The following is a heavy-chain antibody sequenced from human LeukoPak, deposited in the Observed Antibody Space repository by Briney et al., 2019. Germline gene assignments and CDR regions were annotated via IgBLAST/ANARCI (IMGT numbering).Heavy chain of an antibody. CDR1: GFTFSSYS. J-gene: IGHJ4*02. CDR2: ISSSSSYI. V-gene: IGHV3-21*01. D-gene: IGHD4-17*01. CDR3: ARLTTVTTMADY. Sequence: GGSLRLSCAASGFTFSSYSMNWVRQAPGKGLEWVSSISSSSSYIYYADSVKGRFTISRDNAKNSLYLQMNSLRAEDTAVYYCARLTTVTTMADYWGQGTLVTVSS.